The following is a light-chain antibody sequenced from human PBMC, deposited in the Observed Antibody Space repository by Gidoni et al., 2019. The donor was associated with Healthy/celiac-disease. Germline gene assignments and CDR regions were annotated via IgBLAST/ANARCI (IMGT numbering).Light chain of an antibody. V-gene: IGLV1-40*01. CDR3: QSYDSSLSGFVV. CDR1: SSNRGAGYE. Sequence: QSVLTQPPSVSGAPGQRVTISCTGNSSNRGAGYEVHWYQQLPGTAPKRLIYGNSNRPSGVPDRFSGSKSGTSAPLAISGLQAEDEADYYCQSYDSSLSGFVVFGGGTKLTVL. CDR2: GNS. J-gene: IGLJ2*01.